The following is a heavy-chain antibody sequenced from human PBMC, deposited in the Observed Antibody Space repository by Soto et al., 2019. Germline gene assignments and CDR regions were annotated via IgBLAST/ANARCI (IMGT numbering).Heavy chain of an antibody. J-gene: IGHJ1*01. CDR1: GFSLTAGGCY. CDR2: ISYRGNT. CDR3: ATPPPYCGGDCYSLYFQH. Sequence: TQSLTSPVSGFSLTAGGCYWRWIRQDPGRGLEWIAYISYRGNTYYNPSLKSRVTISVDTSEIQFSLKLRSVTAADTAVYYCATPPPYCGGDCYSLYFQHWGQGNLVTGAS. V-gene: IGHV4-31*03. D-gene: IGHD2-21*02.